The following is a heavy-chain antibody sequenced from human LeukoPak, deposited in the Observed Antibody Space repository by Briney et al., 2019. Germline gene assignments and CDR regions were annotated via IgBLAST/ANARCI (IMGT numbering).Heavy chain of an antibody. CDR2: TYYRSKWYN. D-gene: IGHD3-10*01. CDR3: ARSYYYGPGNYYWFDP. V-gene: IGHV6-1*01. J-gene: IGHJ5*02. Sequence: SQTLSLTCAISGDSVSSNSAAWNWIRQSPSRGLEWLGRTYYRSKWYNDYAVSVKSRITINPDTSKNQFSLQLNSVTPEDTAVYYCARSYYYGPGNYYWFDPWGQGTLVTVSS. CDR1: GDSVSSNSAA.